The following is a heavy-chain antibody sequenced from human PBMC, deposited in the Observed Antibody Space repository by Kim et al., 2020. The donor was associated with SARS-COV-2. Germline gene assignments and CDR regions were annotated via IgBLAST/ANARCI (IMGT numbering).Heavy chain of an antibody. CDR1: GGTFSSYA. CDR3: ARDSPLWFGELLEYYYYGMDV. CDR2: IIPIFGTA. J-gene: IGHJ6*02. Sequence: SVKVSCKASGGTFSSYAISWVRQAPGQGLEWMGGIIPIFGTANYAQKFQGRVTITADESTSTAYMELSSLRSEDTAVYYCARDSPLWFGELLEYYYYGMDVWGQGTTVTVSS. D-gene: IGHD3-10*01. V-gene: IGHV1-69*13.